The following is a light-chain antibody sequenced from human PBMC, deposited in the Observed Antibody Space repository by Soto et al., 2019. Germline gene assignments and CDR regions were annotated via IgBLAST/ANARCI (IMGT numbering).Light chain of an antibody. J-gene: IGKJ5*01. CDR3: QQYGTSPIT. CDR1: QSVSSNY. CDR2: GAS. Sequence: DIVLTQSPGPLSLSPGERATLSCMCSQSVSSNYLAWYQLKPGQAPRLIIYGASSRATGIPDRSSGSGSGTDCNLTISSLDPEDVAVYYCQQYGTSPITFGQGTRLEIK. V-gene: IGKV3-20*01.